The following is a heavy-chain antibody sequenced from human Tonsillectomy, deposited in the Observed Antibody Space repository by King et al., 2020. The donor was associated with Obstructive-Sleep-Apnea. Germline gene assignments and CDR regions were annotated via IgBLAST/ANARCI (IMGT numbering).Heavy chain of an antibody. CDR1: VGSISSYY. CDR3: ARDLRYYGMDV. V-gene: IGHV4-59*01. CDR2: IYYSGST. Sequence: VQLQESGPGLVKPSETLSLTCTVSVGSISSYYWSWVLQPPVKGLEWIGYIYYSGSTNSNPSLKSRVTISVETSKNQFSLKLRSVTAADTAVYYCARDLRYYGMDVWGQGTTVTVSS. J-gene: IGHJ6*02.